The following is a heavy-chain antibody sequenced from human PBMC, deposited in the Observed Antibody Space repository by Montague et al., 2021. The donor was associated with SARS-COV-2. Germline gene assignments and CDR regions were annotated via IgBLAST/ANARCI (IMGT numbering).Heavy chain of an antibody. D-gene: IGHD3-10*01. J-gene: IGHJ6*02. Sequence: SLRLSCAVSGFNFESYAMHWVRQAPGKGLEWVAAFSLDTYRLDYADSVKGRFIVSRDKAQGTLYLQMSSLRPEDSAVYYCGKDLTAGGMDVWGQGTTVIVSS. CDR2: FSLDTYRL. V-gene: IGHV3-9*01. CDR1: GFNFESYA. CDR3: GKDLTAGGMDV.